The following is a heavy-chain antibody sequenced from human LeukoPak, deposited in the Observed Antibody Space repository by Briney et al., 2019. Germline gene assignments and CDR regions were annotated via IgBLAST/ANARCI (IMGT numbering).Heavy chain of an antibody. Sequence: KPSETLSLTCTVSGGSISSGGYYWSWIRQHPGKGLEWIGYIYYSGSTYYNPSLKSRVTISVDTSKNQFSLKLSSVTAADTAVYYCARGTGFPFGELSWFDPWGQGTLVTVSS. J-gene: IGHJ5*02. CDR1: GGSISSGGYY. D-gene: IGHD3-10*01. CDR3: ARGTGFPFGELSWFDP. V-gene: IGHV4-31*03. CDR2: IYYSGST.